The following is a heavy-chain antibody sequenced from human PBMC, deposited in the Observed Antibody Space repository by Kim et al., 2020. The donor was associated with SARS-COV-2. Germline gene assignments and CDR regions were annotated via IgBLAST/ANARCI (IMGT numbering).Heavy chain of an antibody. V-gene: IGHV4-61*01. CDR2: IYYSGST. J-gene: IGHJ6*02. Sequence: SETLSLTCTVSGGSVSSGSYYWSWIRQPPGKGLEWIGYIYYSGSTNYNPSLKSRVTIPVDTSKTQFSLMLSSVTAADTAVYYCASDRGLRFLEWSAAHYGMDVWGQGTTVSVSS. D-gene: IGHD3-3*01. CDR1: GGSVSSGSYY. CDR3: ASDRGLRFLEWSAAHYGMDV.